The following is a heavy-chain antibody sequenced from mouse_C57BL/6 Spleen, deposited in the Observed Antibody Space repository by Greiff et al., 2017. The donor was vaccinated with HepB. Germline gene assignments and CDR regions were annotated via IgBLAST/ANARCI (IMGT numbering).Heavy chain of an antibody. D-gene: IGHD1-1*01. Sequence: EVQLQQSGAELVKPGASVKLSCTASGFNIKDYYMHWVKQRTEQGLEWIGGIDPEDGETKYAPKFPGKATITADTSSNTAFLQLSSLTSEDSAVYCGARAGRGHDYANGGWGQGASVTV. J-gene: IGHJ4*01. V-gene: IGHV14-2*01. CDR1: GFNIKDYY. CDR2: IDPEDGET. CDR3: ARAGRGHDYANGG.